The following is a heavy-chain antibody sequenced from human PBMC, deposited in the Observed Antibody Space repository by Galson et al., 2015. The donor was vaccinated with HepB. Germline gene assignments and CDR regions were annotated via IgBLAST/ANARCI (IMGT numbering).Heavy chain of an antibody. J-gene: IGHJ5*02. D-gene: IGHD3-10*01. CDR2: VNTNTGNP. V-gene: IGHV7-4-1*02. Sequence: SVKVSCKASGYVFTDYGINWVRQAPGQGVEWMGWVNTNTGNPTYAQGFAGRFVFSLDTSVSTTYLQISSLKAEDTAVYYCARTPNHGSGSYHNVWFDPWGQGTLVTVSS. CDR3: ARTPNHGSGSYHNVWFDP. CDR1: GYVFTDYG.